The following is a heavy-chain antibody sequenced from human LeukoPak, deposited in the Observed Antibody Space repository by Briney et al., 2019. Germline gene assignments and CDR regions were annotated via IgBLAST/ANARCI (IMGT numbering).Heavy chain of an antibody. CDR2: INSDESTT. CDR3: ARSDWFDP. V-gene: IGHV3-74*01. J-gene: IGHJ5*02. CDR1: GFTLSGHW. Sequence: HPGGSLRLSCVASGFTLSGHWMHWVRQAPGKGLVWVSRINSDESTTVYADSLKGRFTISRDNAKNTLYLQMNSLTAEDTAVYYCARSDWFDPWGQGTLVTVSS.